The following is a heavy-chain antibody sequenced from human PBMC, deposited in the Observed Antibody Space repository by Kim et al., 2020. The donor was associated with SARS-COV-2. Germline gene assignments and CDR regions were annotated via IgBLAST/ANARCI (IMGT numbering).Heavy chain of an antibody. V-gene: IGHV3-43*02. D-gene: IGHD6-13*01. CDR3: AKEGRSAGPNSYYYYYYMDV. CDR2: ISGDGGST. J-gene: IGHJ6*03. CDR1: GFTFDDYA. Sequence: GGSLRLSCAASGFTFDDYAMHWVRQAPGKGLEWVSLISGDGGSTYYADSVKGRFTISRDNSKNSLYLQMNSLRTEDTALYYCAKEGRSAGPNSYYYYYYMDVWGKGTTVTVSS.